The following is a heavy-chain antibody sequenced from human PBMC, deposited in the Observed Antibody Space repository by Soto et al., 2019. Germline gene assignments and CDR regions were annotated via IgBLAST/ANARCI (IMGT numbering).Heavy chain of an antibody. CDR1: GFTFSSYA. Sequence: PGGSLRLSFAASGFTFSSYALSLVRPAPGKGLEWVSAISCSGGSTYYADSVKGRFTISRDNSKKTLYLQMNSLRAEDTAVYYCAKRANWFDPWGQGTLVTVSS. V-gene: IGHV3-23*01. J-gene: IGHJ5*02. CDR2: ISCSGGST. CDR3: AKRANWFDP.